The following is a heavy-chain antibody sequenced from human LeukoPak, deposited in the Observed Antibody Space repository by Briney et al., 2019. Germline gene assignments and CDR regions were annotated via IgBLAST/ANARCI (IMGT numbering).Heavy chain of an antibody. CDR3: ARGSQEGDYSDYLVRINDNKFDY. Sequence: GASVKVSCKASGYTFTSYGINWVRQAPGQGLEWMGWISAYNGHTNYTQKLQGRVNMTTDTSTSTAYLDLRSLRSDDTAVYYCARGSQEGDYSDYLVRINDNKFDYWGQGTLVTVSS. CDR1: GYTFTSYG. CDR2: ISAYNGHT. D-gene: IGHD4-11*01. J-gene: IGHJ4*02. V-gene: IGHV1-18*04.